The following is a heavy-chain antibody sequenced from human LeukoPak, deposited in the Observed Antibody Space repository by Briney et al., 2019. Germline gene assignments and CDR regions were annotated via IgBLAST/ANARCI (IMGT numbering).Heavy chain of an antibody. J-gene: IGHJ5*02. D-gene: IGHD3-3*01. CDR3: ARDYDLNWFDP. CDR1: GYTFTGYY. Sequence: ASVKVSCKASGYTFTGYYMHWVRQAPGQGLEWMGWINPNSGGINYAQKFQGRVTMTRDTSISTAYMELSRLRSDDTAVYYCARDYDLNWFDPWGQGTLVTVSS. V-gene: IGHV1-2*02. CDR2: INPNSGGI.